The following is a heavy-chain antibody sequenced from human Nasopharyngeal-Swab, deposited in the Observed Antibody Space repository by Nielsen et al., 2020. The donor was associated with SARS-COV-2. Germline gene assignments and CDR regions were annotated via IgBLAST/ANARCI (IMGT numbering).Heavy chain of an antibody. Sequence: LKISCAASGFTFNYFGMHWVRQAPGKGLEWVSFISYEGSIRNYIDSVKGRFTVSRDSSKNTVYLQMNSLRPDDTAVYFCAKSMAYFQLSGTYNLDFWGQGTLVTVSS. CDR3: AKSMAYFQLSGTYNLDF. CDR2: ISYEGSIR. J-gene: IGHJ4*02. D-gene: IGHD2-21*01. V-gene: IGHV3-30*18. CDR1: GFTFNYFG.